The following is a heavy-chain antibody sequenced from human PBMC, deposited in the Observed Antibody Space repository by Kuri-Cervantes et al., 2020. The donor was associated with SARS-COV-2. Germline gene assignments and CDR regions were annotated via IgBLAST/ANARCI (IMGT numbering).Heavy chain of an antibody. Sequence: SETLSLTCAVYGGSFSGYYWSWIRQPPGKGLEWIGEINHSGSTNYNPSLKSRVTISVDTSKNQFSLKLSSVTAADTAVYCCARRGPRLEVRYYYYYGMDVWGQGTTVTVSS. J-gene: IGHJ6*02. CDR1: GGSFSGYY. V-gene: IGHV4-34*01. CDR3: ARRGPRLEVRYYYYYGMDV. CDR2: INHSGST. D-gene: IGHD3-3*01.